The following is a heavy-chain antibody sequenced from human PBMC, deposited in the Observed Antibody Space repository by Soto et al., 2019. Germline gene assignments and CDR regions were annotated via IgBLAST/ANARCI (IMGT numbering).Heavy chain of an antibody. D-gene: IGHD3-22*01. CDR3: ATRSGRIVVVISDAFDI. Sequence: EVQLLESGGGLVQPGGSLRLSCAASGFTFSSYAMSWVRQAPGKGLEWVSAISGSGGSTYYADSVKGRFTISRDNSKHTLYLQMNSLRAEDTAVYYCATRSGRIVVVISDAFDIWGQGTMVTVSS. CDR1: GFTFSSYA. J-gene: IGHJ3*02. V-gene: IGHV3-23*01. CDR2: ISGSGGST.